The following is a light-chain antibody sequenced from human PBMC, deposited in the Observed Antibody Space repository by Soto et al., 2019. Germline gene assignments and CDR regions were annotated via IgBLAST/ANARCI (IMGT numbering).Light chain of an antibody. CDR1: QSINSC. CDR3: QQSYSTPLT. CDR2: AAS. J-gene: IGKJ4*01. V-gene: IGKV1-39*01. Sequence: DIQMTQSPSSLSASLGDRFTIACLASQSINSCLNWYQQSPGKAPNLLIYAASSLRSGVPSRFSGSGSGTDFTLSISSLQPEDFATYYCQQSYSTPLTFGGGTKVDI.